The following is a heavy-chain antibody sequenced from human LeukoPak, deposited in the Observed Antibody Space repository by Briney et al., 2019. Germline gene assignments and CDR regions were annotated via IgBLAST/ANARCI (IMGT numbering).Heavy chain of an antibody. Sequence: GGSLRLSCAASGFTFSDYYMSWIRQAPGKGLEWVSYISSCGSTIYYADSVKGRFTISRDNAKNSLYLQMNSLRAEDTAVYYCARAGEDYYDSSGDAFDIWGQGTMVTVSS. D-gene: IGHD3-22*01. CDR1: GFTFSDYY. CDR2: ISSCGSTI. V-gene: IGHV3-11*01. J-gene: IGHJ3*02. CDR3: ARAGEDYYDSSGDAFDI.